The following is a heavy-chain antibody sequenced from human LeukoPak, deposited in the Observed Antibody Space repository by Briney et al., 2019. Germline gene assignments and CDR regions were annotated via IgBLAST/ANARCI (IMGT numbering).Heavy chain of an antibody. D-gene: IGHD5/OR15-5a*01. V-gene: IGHV4-31*02. J-gene: IGHJ4*02. CDR3: ARGIMSTVAYFGY. Sequence: SQTLSLTCSVSGGSISSGGYYWTWLRQHPVKGLEWIGDFYYSGSTHYNPSLKSRLSISRDTSKNQFSLRLTSVTAADTAVYYCARGIMSTVAYFGYWGQGSLVTVSS. CDR2: FYYSGST. CDR1: GGSISSGGYY.